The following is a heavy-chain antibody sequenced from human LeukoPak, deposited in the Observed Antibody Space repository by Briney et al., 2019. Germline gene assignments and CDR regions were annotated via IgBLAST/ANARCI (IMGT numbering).Heavy chain of an antibody. D-gene: IGHD3-3*01. CDR3: ATDRGWRTSGYYLYYFEY. V-gene: IGHV3-21*01. CDR2: ISSSISYI. CDR1: GFTFSSYS. J-gene: IGHJ4*02. Sequence: PGGYLRLSCAASGFTFSSYSINWVRQAPGKGLEWVSSISSSISYIYYADSVKGRFTISRDNAKNSLYLQMNSLRAEDTAVYYCATDRGWRTSGYYLYYFEYWGQGTLVTYSS.